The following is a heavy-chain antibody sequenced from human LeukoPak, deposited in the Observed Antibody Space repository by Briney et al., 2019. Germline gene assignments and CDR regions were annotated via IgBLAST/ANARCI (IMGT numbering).Heavy chain of an antibody. J-gene: IGHJ4*02. V-gene: IGHV3-73*01. CDR1: GFSFSGSD. CDR3: TGNYYGSGSYADFDY. Sequence: GGSLRLSCAASGFSFSGSDMHWVRQASGKGLDWVGRIRSKANSYATEYAASVKGRFTISRDDSKNTAYLQMDSLKTEDTAVYYCTGNYYGSGSYADFDYWGQGSLVTVSS. D-gene: IGHD3-10*01. CDR2: IRSKANSYAT.